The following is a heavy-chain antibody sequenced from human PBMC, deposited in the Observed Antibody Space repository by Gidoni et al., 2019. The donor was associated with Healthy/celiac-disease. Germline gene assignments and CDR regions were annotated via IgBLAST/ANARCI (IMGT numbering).Heavy chain of an antibody. D-gene: IGHD6-13*01. J-gene: IGHJ4*02. Sequence: QLQLQESGPGLVKPSETLSLTCTVPGGSISSSSYYWGWIRQPPGKGLEWIGSIYYIGRTYYNPSRKSRVTISVDTSKNQFSLKLSSVTAADTAVYYCAREGSIAAAGSIQGINYFDYWGQGTLVTVSS. V-gene: IGHV4-39*07. CDR2: IYYIGRT. CDR1: GGSISSSSYY. CDR3: AREGSIAAAGSIQGINYFDY.